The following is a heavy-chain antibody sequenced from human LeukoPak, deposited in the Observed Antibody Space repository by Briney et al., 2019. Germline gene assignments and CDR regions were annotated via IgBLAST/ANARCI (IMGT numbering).Heavy chain of an antibody. D-gene: IGHD2-15*01. CDR3: ARRYCSGGSCYFDY. CDR2: IYNRGST. J-gene: IGHJ4*02. Sequence: SETLSLTCTVSGGSISSYYWSWIRQPPGKGLEWIGYIYNRGSTNYNPSLKSRVTISVDTSKNQFSLKLSSVTAADTAVYYCARRYCSGGSCYFDYWGQGTLVTVSS. V-gene: IGHV4-59*12. CDR1: GGSISSYY.